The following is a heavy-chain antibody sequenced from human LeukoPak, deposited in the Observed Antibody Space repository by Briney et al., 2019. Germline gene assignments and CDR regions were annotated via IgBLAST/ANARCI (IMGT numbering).Heavy chain of an antibody. D-gene: IGHD3-22*01. J-gene: IGHJ6*02. CDR3: ATAGITMIVVAYGMDV. CDR2: FDPEDGET. V-gene: IGHV1-24*01. CDR1: GYTLTELS. Sequence: ASVKVSCKVSGYTLTELSMHWVRQAPGKGLEWMGGFDPEDGETIYAQKFQGRVTMTEDTSTDTAYMELSSLRSEDTAVYYCATAGITMIVVAYGMDVWGQGTTVTVSS.